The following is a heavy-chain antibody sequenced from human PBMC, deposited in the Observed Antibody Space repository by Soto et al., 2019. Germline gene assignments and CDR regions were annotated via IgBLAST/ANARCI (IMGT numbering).Heavy chain of an antibody. J-gene: IGHJ4*02. Sequence: QVQLVESGGGVVQPGRSLRLSCAASGFTFSSYGMHWVRQAPGKGLEWVAVIWYDGSNKYYADSVKGRFTISRDNSKNTLYLQMNSLRAEDTGVYYCARDAYDSSSVLDYWGQGTLVTVSS. CDR1: GFTFSSYG. V-gene: IGHV3-33*01. CDR3: ARDAYDSSSVLDY. CDR2: IWYDGSNK. D-gene: IGHD3-22*01.